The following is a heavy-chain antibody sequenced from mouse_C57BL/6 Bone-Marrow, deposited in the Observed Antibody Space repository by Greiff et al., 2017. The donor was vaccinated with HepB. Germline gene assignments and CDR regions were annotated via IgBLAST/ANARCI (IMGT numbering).Heavy chain of an antibody. CDR3: ARGDGYSYYFDY. J-gene: IGHJ2*01. Sequence: DVQLQESGPELVKPGASVKIPCKASGYTFTDYNMDWVKQSHGKSLEWIGDINPNNGGTIYNQKFKGKATLTVDKSSSTAYMELRSLTSEDTAVYYCARGDGYSYYFDYWGQGTTLTVSS. D-gene: IGHD2-3*01. CDR1: GYTFTDYN. V-gene: IGHV1-18*01. CDR2: INPNNGGT.